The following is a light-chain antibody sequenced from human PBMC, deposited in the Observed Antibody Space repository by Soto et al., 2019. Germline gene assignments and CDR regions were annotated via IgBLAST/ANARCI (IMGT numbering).Light chain of an antibody. J-gene: IGKJ1*01. CDR1: QSVRTK. CDR2: DVS. CDR3: QQYYDWRT. Sequence: TVMTQSPATLSVFPGERATLSCRASQSVRTKLAWYQQKPGQAPRLLIYDVSTRATGIPARFSGSGSGTEFTLTINSLQSEDFAVYYCQQYYDWRTFGQGTRVEMK. V-gene: IGKV3-15*01.